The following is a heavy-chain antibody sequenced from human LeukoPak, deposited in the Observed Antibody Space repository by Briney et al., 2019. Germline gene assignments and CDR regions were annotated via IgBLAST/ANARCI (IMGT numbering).Heavy chain of an antibody. D-gene: IGHD6-25*01. CDR2: IYYSGST. CDR1: GGSISSYY. CDR3: ARQGGGFWYFDL. J-gene: IGHJ2*01. Sequence: PSETLSLTCAVSGGSISSYYWSWIRQPPVKGLEWIGYIYYSGSTNYNPSLKSRVTISVDTSKNQFSLKLSSVTAADTAVYYCARQGGGFWYFDLWGRGTLVTVSS. V-gene: IGHV4-59*08.